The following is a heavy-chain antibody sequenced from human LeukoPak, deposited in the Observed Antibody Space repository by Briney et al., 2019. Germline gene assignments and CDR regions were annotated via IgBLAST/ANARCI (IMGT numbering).Heavy chain of an antibody. CDR3: ARDNSNGEWLLSVDY. D-gene: IGHD3-3*01. CDR1: GFTFSSYA. V-gene: IGHV3-30*01. Sequence: GRSLRLSCAASGFTFSSYAMHWVRQAPGKGLEWVAVISYDGSNKYYAGSVKGRFTISRDNSKNTLYLQMNSLRAEDTAVYYCARDNSNGEWLLSVDYWGQGTLVTVSS. J-gene: IGHJ4*02. CDR2: ISYDGSNK.